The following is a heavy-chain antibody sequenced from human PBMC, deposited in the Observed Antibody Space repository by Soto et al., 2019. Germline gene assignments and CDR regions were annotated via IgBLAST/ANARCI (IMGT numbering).Heavy chain of an antibody. J-gene: IGHJ4*02. CDR1: GFTFSSYS. V-gene: IGHV3-21*01. D-gene: IGHD3-22*01. Sequence: KSGGSLRLSCAASGFTFSSYSMNWVRQAPGKGLEWVSSISSSSSYIYYADSVKGRFTISRDNAKNSLYLQMNSLRAEDTAVYYCARGCLTYYYDSSGYTPGFFDYWGQGTLVTVSS. CDR3: ARGCLTYYYDSSGYTPGFFDY. CDR2: ISSSSSYI.